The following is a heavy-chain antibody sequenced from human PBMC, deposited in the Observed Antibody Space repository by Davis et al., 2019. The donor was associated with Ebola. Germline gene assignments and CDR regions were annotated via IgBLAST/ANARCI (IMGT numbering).Heavy chain of an antibody. J-gene: IGHJ3*02. V-gene: IGHV4-39*01. CDR1: GGSISSNSYY. CDR2: IHYSGST. D-gene: IGHD3-16*01. CDR3: ARQFSNTEGVLFLPEGFDI. Sequence: PSETLSLTCTVSGGSISSNSYYWGWIRQSPGKGLEWIGSIHYSGSTYYNPSLKSRVTISVDSSKTQFSLNLGSVTAADTSVYYCARQFSNTEGVLFLPEGFDIWGQGTMVIVSS.